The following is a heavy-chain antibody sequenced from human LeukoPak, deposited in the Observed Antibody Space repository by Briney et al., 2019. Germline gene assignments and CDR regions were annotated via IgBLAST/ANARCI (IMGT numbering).Heavy chain of an antibody. CDR2: IYYSGST. V-gene: IGHV4-59*01. D-gene: IGHD6-13*01. Sequence: SETLSLTRTVSGGSISNYYWTWIRQPPGKGLEWIGYIYYSGSTNYNPSLKSRVTISGDTSKNQFSLKLSSVTAADTAVYYCARARGTAGGFDYWGQGTLVTVSS. J-gene: IGHJ4*02. CDR3: ARARGTAGGFDY. CDR1: GGSISNYY.